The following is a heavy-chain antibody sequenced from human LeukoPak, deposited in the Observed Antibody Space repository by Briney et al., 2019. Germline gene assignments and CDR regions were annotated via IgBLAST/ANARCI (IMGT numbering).Heavy chain of an antibody. J-gene: IGHJ4*02. CDR1: GFTFSSYG. Sequence: GSLRLSCAASGFTFSSYGMHWVRQAPGKGLEWVAVISYDGSNKYYADSVKGRFTISRDNSKNTQYLQMNSLRAEDTAVYYCAKGATWIQLWLELFDYWGQGTLVTVSS. D-gene: IGHD5-18*01. V-gene: IGHV3-30*18. CDR2: ISYDGSNK. CDR3: AKGATWIQLWLELFDY.